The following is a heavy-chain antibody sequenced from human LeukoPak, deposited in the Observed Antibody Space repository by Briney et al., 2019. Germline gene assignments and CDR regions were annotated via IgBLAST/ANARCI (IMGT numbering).Heavy chain of an antibody. Sequence: GGSLRLSCAASGFTFSSYSMNWVRQAPGKGLEWVSSISSSSSYIYYADSVKGRFTISRDNAKNSLYLQMNSLRAEDTAVYYCARLPRSYWYFDLWGRGTLVTVSS. CDR3: ARLPRSYWYFDL. V-gene: IGHV3-21*01. J-gene: IGHJ2*01. CDR2: ISSSSSYI. CDR1: GFTFSSYS.